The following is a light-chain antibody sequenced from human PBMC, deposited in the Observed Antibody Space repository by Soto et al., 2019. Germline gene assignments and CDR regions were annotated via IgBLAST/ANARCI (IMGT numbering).Light chain of an antibody. CDR2: EVS. V-gene: IGLV2-14*01. CDR1: SSDVGGYNS. Sequence: QSVLTQPASVSGSPEQSITISCTGTSSDVGGYNSVSWYQQHPGKAPKLMIYEVSNRPSGVSNRFSGSKSGNTASLTISGLQAEDEADYYCSSYTTSSTLLYVFGTGTKLTVL. J-gene: IGLJ1*01. CDR3: SSYTTSSTLLYV.